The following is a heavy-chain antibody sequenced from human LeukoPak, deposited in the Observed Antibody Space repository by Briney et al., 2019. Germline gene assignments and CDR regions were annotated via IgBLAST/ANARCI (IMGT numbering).Heavy chain of an antibody. Sequence: ASVKVSCKASGYTFTGYYMHWVRQAPGQGLELMGWINPNSGGTNYAQKFQGRVTMTRDTSISTAYMELSRLRSDDTAVYYCAREAYCGGDCYSFDYWGQGTPVTVSS. CDR3: AREAYCGGDCYSFDY. J-gene: IGHJ4*02. CDR2: INPNSGGT. V-gene: IGHV1-2*02. CDR1: GYTFTGYY. D-gene: IGHD2-21*01.